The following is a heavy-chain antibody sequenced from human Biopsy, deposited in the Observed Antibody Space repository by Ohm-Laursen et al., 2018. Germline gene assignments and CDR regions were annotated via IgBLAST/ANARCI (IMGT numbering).Heavy chain of an antibody. D-gene: IGHD6-19*01. CDR3: ARNTGWYGDLYYFDY. CDR1: GYSFTSYY. CDR2: INPSGSTT. J-gene: IGHJ4*02. Sequence: ASVKVSCKASGYSFTSYYTHWVRQAPGQGLEWMGMINPSGSTTSYPQIFQGRVTMTRGTSKSTVYMELSSLRSADTAVYFCARNTGWYGDLYYFDYWGQGTLVTVSS. V-gene: IGHV1-46*01.